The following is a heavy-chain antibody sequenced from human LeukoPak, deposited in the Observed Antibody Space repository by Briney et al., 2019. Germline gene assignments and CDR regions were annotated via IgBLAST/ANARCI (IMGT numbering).Heavy chain of an antibody. D-gene: IGHD3-22*01. J-gene: IGHJ4*02. Sequence: PGGSLRLSCAASGFTFSSYSMNWVRQAPGKGLEWVSYISSSSSTIYYADSVKGRFTISRDNAKNSLYLQMNSLRAEDTAVYYCAKVPAYYYDSSGLYWGQGTLVTVSS. V-gene: IGHV3-48*01. CDR1: GFTFSSYS. CDR3: AKVPAYYYDSSGLY. CDR2: ISSSSSTI.